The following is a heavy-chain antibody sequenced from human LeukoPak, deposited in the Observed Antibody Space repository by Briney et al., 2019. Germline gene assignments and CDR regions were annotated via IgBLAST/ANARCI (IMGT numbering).Heavy chain of an antibody. Sequence: PGGSLRLSFAAPGFTFDDFAVDWGPQAPGKGLGGVSGFSWNSGSIGYADSVKGRFTISRDNAKNSLYLQMNSLRAEDTALYYCAKDYMTTVTTGAFDIWGQGTMVTVSS. CDR2: FSWNSGSI. J-gene: IGHJ3*02. D-gene: IGHD4-17*01. CDR1: GFTFDDFA. CDR3: AKDYMTTVTTGAFDI. V-gene: IGHV3-9*01.